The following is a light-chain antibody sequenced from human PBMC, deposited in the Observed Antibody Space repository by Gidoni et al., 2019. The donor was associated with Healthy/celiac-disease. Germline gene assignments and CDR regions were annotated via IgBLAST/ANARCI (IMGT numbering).Light chain of an antibody. V-gene: IGLV2-14*03. CDR2: DVS. J-gene: IGLJ1*01. CDR1: SSSVGGYNY. Sequence: QSALTQPASVSGSPGQSITISCTGTSSSVGGYNYVSWYQQHPGKAPNLMISDVSNRPSGVSNRFSGSKSGNTASLTISGLQAEDEADYYCSSYTSSSTRVFGTGTKVTVL. CDR3: SSYTSSSTRV.